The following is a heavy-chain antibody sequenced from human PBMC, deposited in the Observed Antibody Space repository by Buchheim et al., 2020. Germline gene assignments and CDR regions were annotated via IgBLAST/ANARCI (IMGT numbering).Heavy chain of an antibody. CDR1: GFTFDDYG. V-gene: IGHV3-20*01. D-gene: IGHD3-22*01. Sequence: EVQLVESGGGVVRPGGSLRLSCAASGFTFDDYGMSWVRQVPGRGLEWVSGINWNSNSSAYADSVKGRFTIFRDNAKNSLYLQMNSLRAEDTALYHCVRALDSSGYLYYFDYWGQGT. J-gene: IGHJ4*02. CDR3: VRALDSSGYLYYFDY. CDR2: INWNSNSS.